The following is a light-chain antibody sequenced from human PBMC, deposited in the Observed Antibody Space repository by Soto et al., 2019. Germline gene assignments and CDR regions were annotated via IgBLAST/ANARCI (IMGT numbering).Light chain of an antibody. V-gene: IGKV2-30*01. J-gene: IGKJ1*01. CDR1: HSLVFSDGATY. CDR2: KVS. Sequence: DVVMTQSPLSLPVTLGQPASISCRSSHSLVFSDGATYLSWFHQRPGQSPRRLIYKVSNRDSGVPGRFSGSGSGTDFTLKISRVEAEDVDVYYCMQGTNWPPCTFGQGNKVEIK. CDR3: MQGTNWPPCT.